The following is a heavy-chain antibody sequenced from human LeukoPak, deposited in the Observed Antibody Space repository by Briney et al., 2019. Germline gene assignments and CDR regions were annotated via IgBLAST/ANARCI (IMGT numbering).Heavy chain of an antibody. CDR2: ISGSGSST. D-gene: IGHD6-13*01. Sequence: GGSLRLSCAASGFTFSNYAMNWVRQAPGKGLEWVSAISGSGSSTYYVDSVKGRFTISRDNSKNTLYLQMNSLRAEDTAVYYCAKCRAAEIAAAANCWGQGTLVTVSS. CDR1: GFTFSNYA. J-gene: IGHJ4*02. V-gene: IGHV3-23*01. CDR3: AKCRAAEIAAAANC.